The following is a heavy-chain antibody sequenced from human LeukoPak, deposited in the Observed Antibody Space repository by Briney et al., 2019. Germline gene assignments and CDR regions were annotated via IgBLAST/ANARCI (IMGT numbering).Heavy chain of an antibody. Sequence: SETLSLTSAVSGGSISSSNWWSWVRQPPGKGLEWIGEIYHSGSTNYNPSLKSRVTISVDKSKNQFSLKLSSVTAADTAVYYCAREVFSTTRYAFDIWGQGTMVTVSS. V-gene: IGHV4-4*02. D-gene: IGHD2-2*01. CDR2: IYHSGST. CDR3: AREVFSTTRYAFDI. J-gene: IGHJ3*02. CDR1: GGSISSSNW.